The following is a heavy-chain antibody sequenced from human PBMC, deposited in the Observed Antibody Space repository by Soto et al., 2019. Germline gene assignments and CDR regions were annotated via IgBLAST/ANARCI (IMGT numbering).Heavy chain of an antibody. Sequence: PGGSLRLSCVASGFTFRTCAMSWVRQAPGKGLEWVSGISGSGGSTYYADSVKGRFTISRDNSKNTLYLQMNSLRAEDTAVYYCASWNYVAYWGQGTLVPSPQ. CDR2: ISGSGGST. CDR3: ASWNYVAY. V-gene: IGHV3-23*01. J-gene: IGHJ4*02. D-gene: IGHD1-1*01. CDR1: GFTFRTCA.